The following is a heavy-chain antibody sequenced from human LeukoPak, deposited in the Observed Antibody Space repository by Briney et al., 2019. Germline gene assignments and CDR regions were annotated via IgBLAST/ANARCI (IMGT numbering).Heavy chain of an antibody. CDR1: GDSISSSSYY. CDR2: IYYSGST. V-gene: IGHV4-30-4*08. Sequence: SETLSLTCTVSGDSISSSSYYWGWIRQPPGKGLEWIGYIYYSGSTYYNPSLKSRVTISVDTSKNQFSLKLSSVTAADTAVYYCARDRVVTTNYFDYWGQGTLVTVSS. D-gene: IGHD2-21*02. CDR3: ARDRVVTTNYFDY. J-gene: IGHJ4*02.